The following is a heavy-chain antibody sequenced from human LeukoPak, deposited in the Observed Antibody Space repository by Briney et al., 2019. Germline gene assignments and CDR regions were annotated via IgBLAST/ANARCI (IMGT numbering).Heavy chain of an antibody. V-gene: IGHV4-59*08. D-gene: IGHD5-12*01. CDR3: ASSRLPYYFDY. CDR2: IYYSGST. J-gene: IGHJ4*02. CDR1: GGSFSGYY. Sequence: SSETLSLTCAVYGGSFSGYYWSWIRQPPGKGLEWIGYIYYSGSTNYNPSLKSRVTISVDTSKNQFSLKLSSVTAADTAVYYCASSRLPYYFDYWGQGTLVTVSS.